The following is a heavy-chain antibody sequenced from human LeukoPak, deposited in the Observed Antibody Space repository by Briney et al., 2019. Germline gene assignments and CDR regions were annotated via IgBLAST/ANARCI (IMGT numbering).Heavy chain of an antibody. Sequence: PGGSLRLSCAASGFTFSSYWMSWVRQAPGKGLEWVANIKQDGSEKYYVDSVKGRFTISRDNAKNSLYLQMNSLRAEDTAVYYCARGPGYYDILTGYYPPASFFDYWGQGTLVTVSS. D-gene: IGHD3-9*01. CDR3: ARGPGYYDILTGYYPPASFFDY. V-gene: IGHV3-7*01. J-gene: IGHJ4*02. CDR2: IKQDGSEK. CDR1: GFTFSSYW.